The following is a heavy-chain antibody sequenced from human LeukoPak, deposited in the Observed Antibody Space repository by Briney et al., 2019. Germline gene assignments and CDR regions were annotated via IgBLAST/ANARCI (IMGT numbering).Heavy chain of an antibody. CDR1: GFTFNNYA. CDR2: ISGSGGNT. V-gene: IGHV3-23*01. D-gene: IGHD3-10*01. Sequence: PGGSLGLSCAVSGFTFNNYAISWVRQVPGKGLEWVSTISGSGGNTYYADSVKGRFTISRDNSKNTLYLQMNSLRAEDTAVYYCAKDYGVWFGELLSPFDYWGQGTLVTVSS. J-gene: IGHJ4*02. CDR3: AKDYGVWFGELLSPFDY.